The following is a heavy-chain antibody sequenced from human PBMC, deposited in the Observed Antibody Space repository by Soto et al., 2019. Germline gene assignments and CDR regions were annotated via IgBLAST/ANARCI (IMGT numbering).Heavy chain of an antibody. V-gene: IGHV3-48*02. CDR2: IRSSRSNI. D-gene: IGHD1-26*01. Sequence: SLRLSCAAPESIFRGYGMHWVRQAPGKGLEWVAYIRSSRSNINYADSVMGRFTISRDNAKNTLYLQMNSLRDEDTAVYYCARQGTSGIVGATTRLDYWGQGTLVTVSS. CDR1: ESIFRGYG. J-gene: IGHJ4*02. CDR3: ARQGTSGIVGATTRLDY.